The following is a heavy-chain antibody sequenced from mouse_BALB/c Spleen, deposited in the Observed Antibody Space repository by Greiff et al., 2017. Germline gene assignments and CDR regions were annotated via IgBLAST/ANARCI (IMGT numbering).Heavy chain of an antibody. V-gene: IGHV3-2*02. J-gene: IGHJ2*01. CDR3: ARRGFYYGNYDYFDY. CDR1: GYSITSDYA. CDR2: ISYSGST. Sequence: ESGPGLVKPSQSLSLTCTVTGYSITSDYAWNWIRQFPGNKLEWMGYISYSGSTSYNPSLKSRISITRDTSKNQFFLQLISVTTEDTATYYCARRGFYYGNYDYFDYWGQGTTLTVSS. D-gene: IGHD2-1*01.